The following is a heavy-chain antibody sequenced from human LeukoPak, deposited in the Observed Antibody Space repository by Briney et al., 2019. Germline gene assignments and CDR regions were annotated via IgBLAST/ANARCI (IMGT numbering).Heavy chain of an antibody. V-gene: IGHV4-31*03. Sequence: SETLSLTCTVSGGSISSGGYYWSWIRQHPGKGLEWIGYIYYSGLTYYNPSLKSRVTISLDTSKNQFSLKLTSVTAADTAVFYCAGTTWYLDSWGQGTLVTVSS. D-gene: IGHD1-1*01. CDR3: AGTTWYLDS. CDR1: GGSISSGGYY. CDR2: IYYSGLT. J-gene: IGHJ4*02.